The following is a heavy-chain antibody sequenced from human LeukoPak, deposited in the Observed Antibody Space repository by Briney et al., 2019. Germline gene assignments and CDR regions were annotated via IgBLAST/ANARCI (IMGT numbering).Heavy chain of an antibody. CDR3: ATQNYYDSSGHDAFDI. D-gene: IGHD3-22*01. CDR2: FDPEDGET. J-gene: IGHJ3*02. Sequence: GASVKVSCKASGYTFTSYDINWVRQATGQGLEWMGGFDPEDGETIYAQKFQGRVTMTEDTSTDTAYMELSSLRSEDTAVYYCATQNYYDSSGHDAFDIWGQGTMVTVSS. CDR1: GYTFTSYD. V-gene: IGHV1-24*01.